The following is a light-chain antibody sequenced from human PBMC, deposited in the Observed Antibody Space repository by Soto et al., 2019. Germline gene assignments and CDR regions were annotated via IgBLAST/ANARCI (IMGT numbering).Light chain of an antibody. CDR2: EVS. CDR3: SSYTTNKTVV. V-gene: IGLV2-14*01. J-gene: IGLJ2*01. Sequence: QSALTQPASVSGSPGQSITISCTGTSSDIGTYKYVSGLQHHPGKAPNLIIFEVSNPPSGISDRFSGFKSANTAYLTISGVQPEDEADYHCSSYTTNKTVVFGGGTKLTVL. CDR1: SSDIGTYKY.